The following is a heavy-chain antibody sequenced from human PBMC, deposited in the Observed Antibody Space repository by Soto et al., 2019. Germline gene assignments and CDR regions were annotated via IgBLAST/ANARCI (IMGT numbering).Heavy chain of an antibody. CDR3: ARAPYCSSTTCYPDPNWFDP. CDR2: IYHSGST. J-gene: IGHJ5*02. D-gene: IGHD2-2*01. V-gene: IGHV4-30-2*01. Sequence: SETLSLTCAVSGGSISSSGYSWSWIRQPPGKGLEWIGNIYHSGSTYYNPSLERRVTISMDRSKNQFSLKLSSVTAADTAVYYCARAPYCSSTTCYPDPNWFDPWGQGTLVTVSS. CDR1: GGSISSSGYS.